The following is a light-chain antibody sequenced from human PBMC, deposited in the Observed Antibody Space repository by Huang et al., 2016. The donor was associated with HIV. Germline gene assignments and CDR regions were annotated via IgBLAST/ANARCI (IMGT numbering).Light chain of an antibody. CDR3: QQYNEWPPLLT. V-gene: IGKV3-15*01. CDR1: QSVSSN. Sequence: DIVMPQSPATLSVSPGERATLSCRASQSVSSNLARYQQKPGQAPRLLIYGASTRATGIPARVSGSGAGTEFTLTISSLRSEDVAVYYCQQYNEWPPLLTFGGGTKVEIK. J-gene: IGKJ4*01. CDR2: GAS.